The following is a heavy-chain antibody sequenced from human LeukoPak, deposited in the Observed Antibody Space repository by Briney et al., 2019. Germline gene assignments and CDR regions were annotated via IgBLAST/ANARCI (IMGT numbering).Heavy chain of an antibody. V-gene: IGHV3-48*01. CDR3: ARDGWFGDYNWFDP. CDR1: GSTFSSYS. Sequence: TGGSLGLSCAASGSTFSSYSMNWVRQAPGKGLEWVSYIRSASNTIYYADSVKGRFTISRDNAKNSLYLQMNSLRAEDTAMYYCARDGWFGDYNWFDPWGQGTLVTVSS. CDR2: IRSASNTI. J-gene: IGHJ5*02. D-gene: IGHD3-10*01.